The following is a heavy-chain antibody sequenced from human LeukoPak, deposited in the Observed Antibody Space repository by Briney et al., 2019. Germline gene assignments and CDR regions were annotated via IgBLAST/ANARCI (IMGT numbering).Heavy chain of an antibody. V-gene: IGHV3-9*01. CDR2: ISWNSGSI. CDR3: AKGDDSSGYSISFDI. CDR1: GFTFDDYA. Sequence: GRSLRLSCAASGFTFDDYAMHWVRQAPGKGLEWVSGISWNSGSIGYADSVKGRFTISRDNAKNSLYLQMNSLRAEDTALCYCAKGDDSSGYSISFDIWGQGTMVTVSS. J-gene: IGHJ3*02. D-gene: IGHD3-22*01.